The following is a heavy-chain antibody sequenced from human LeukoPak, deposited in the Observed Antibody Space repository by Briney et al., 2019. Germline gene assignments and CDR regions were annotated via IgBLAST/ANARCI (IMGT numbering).Heavy chain of an antibody. Sequence: SETLSLTCTVSGGSISSSSYYWGWLRQPPGKGLEWIGSIYYSGSTYYNPSLKSRVTISVDTSKNQFSLKLSSVTAADTAVYYCARQITMIVVDYWGQGTLVTVSS. CDR1: GGSISSSSYY. CDR3: ARQITMIVVDY. CDR2: IYYSGST. V-gene: IGHV4-39*01. D-gene: IGHD3-22*01. J-gene: IGHJ4*02.